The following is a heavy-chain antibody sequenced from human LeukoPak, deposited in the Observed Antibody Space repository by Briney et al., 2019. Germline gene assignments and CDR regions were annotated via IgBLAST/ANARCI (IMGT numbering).Heavy chain of an antibody. CDR2: IIPIFGTA. Sequence: ASVKVSCKASGGTFSSYAISWVRQAPGQGLEWMGGIIPIFGTANYAQKFQGRVTITTDESTSTAYMELSSLRSEDTAVYYCARSSQSRYYGSGSYVDYWGQGTLVTVSS. CDR3: ARSSQSRYYGSGSYVDY. D-gene: IGHD3-10*01. CDR1: GGTFSSYA. V-gene: IGHV1-69*05. J-gene: IGHJ4*02.